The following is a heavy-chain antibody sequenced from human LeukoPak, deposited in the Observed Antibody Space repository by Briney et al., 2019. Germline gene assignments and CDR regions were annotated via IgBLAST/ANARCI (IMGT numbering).Heavy chain of an antibody. Sequence: GGSLRLSCAASGFTFSNYSMDWVRQAPGKGLEWVSYISSTSSTTYYADSVKGRFTISRDNTKNSLYLQMNSLRAEDTAVYYCAREKLVRGVRQNYYYGMDVWGQGTTVTVSS. CDR1: GFTFSNYS. J-gene: IGHJ6*02. CDR2: ISSTSSTT. V-gene: IGHV3-48*04. D-gene: IGHD3-10*01. CDR3: AREKLVRGVRQNYYYGMDV.